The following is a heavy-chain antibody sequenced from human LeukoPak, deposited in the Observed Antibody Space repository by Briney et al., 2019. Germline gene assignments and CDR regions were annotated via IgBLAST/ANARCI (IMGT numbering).Heavy chain of an antibody. CDR3: ARAIPEDYSNYGTIDY. Sequence: GASVKVSCKASGGTFSSYAISWVRQAPGQGLEWMGGIIPIFGTANYAQKFQGRVTITTDESTSTAYMELSSLRSGDTAVYYCARAIPEDYSNYGTIDYWGQGTLVTVSS. D-gene: IGHD4-11*01. CDR2: IIPIFGTA. V-gene: IGHV1-69*05. J-gene: IGHJ4*02. CDR1: GGTFSSYA.